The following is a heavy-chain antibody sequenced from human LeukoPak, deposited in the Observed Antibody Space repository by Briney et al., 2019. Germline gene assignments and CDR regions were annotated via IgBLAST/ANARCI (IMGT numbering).Heavy chain of an antibody. CDR1: GGSFSGYY. V-gene: IGHV4-34*01. CDR2: INHSGST. J-gene: IGHJ4*02. CDR3: ARGGDYDYVWGSYRTYYFDY. D-gene: IGHD3-16*02. Sequence: SETLSLTRAVYGGSFSGYYWSWIRQPPGKGLEWIGEINHSGSTNYNPSLKSRVTISVDTSKNQFSLKLSSVTAADTAVYYCARGGDYDYVWGSYRTYYFDYWGQGTLVTVSS.